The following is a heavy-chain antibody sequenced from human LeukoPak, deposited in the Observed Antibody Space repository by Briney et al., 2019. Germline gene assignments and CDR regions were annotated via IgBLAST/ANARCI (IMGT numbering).Heavy chain of an antibody. CDR2: IIPIFGTA. V-gene: IGHV1-69*13. CDR1: GGTFSSYA. J-gene: IGHJ4*02. CDR3: ARSHDHLWGNYPDY. D-gene: IGHD3-16*02. Sequence: ASVKVSCKASGGTFSSYAISWVRQAPGQGLEWMGGIIPIFGTANYARKFQGRVAITADESTSTAYMELSSLRSEDTAMYYCARSHDHLWGNYPDYWGQGTLVTVSS.